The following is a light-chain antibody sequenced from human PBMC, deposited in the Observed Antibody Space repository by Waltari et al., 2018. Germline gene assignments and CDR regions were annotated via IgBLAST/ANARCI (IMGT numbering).Light chain of an antibody. CDR2: YAS. V-gene: IGKV3-15*01. Sequence: EIVLTQSPATLSVSLGDRATLSCRASQSVSNNLAWYQQKPGHSPRLLISYASTRATGIPARFSGSGSGTEFSLTISSLQSEDFAVYYCQQYNNWPPIFGPGTKVDIK. J-gene: IGKJ3*01. CDR3: QQYNNWPPI. CDR1: QSVSNN.